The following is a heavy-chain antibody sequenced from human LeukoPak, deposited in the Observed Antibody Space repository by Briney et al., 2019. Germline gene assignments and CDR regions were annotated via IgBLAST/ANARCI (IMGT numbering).Heavy chain of an antibody. J-gene: IGHJ4*02. D-gene: IGHD2-15*01. CDR3: ARELSGSSSRHFDY. CDR2: INGVGNIT. V-gene: IGHV3-74*01. CDR1: GFTFSNYW. Sequence: GGSLRLSCAASGFTFSNYWMHWVRQAPGKGPVWVSRINGVGNITTYADSVKGRFAFSRDNAKNALYLEMNSLRAEDTAVYYCARELSGSSSRHFDYWGQGTLVTVSS.